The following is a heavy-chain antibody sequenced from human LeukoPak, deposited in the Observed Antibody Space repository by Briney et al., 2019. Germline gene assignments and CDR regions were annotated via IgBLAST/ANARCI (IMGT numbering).Heavy chain of an antibody. CDR1: GFTFSSYA. D-gene: IGHD3-10*01. CDR3: AKFLFGDPTFDY. J-gene: IGHJ4*02. CDR2: ISFSGGST. V-gene: IGHV3-23*01. Sequence: PGGSLRPSCAASGFTFSSYAMSWVRQAPGKGREWVSAISFSGGSTYYADAVKGRFTISRDNSKNTLYLKMNSLRAEDTAVYYCAKFLFGDPTFDYWGQGTLVTVSS.